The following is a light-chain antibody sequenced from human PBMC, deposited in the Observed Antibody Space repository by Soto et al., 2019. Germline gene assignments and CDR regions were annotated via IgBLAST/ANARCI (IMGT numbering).Light chain of an antibody. Sequence: EIVLTQSPGTLPLSPGERSTLSCRASQNVSSNCLAWYQQKPGQAPRLLIYDASTRATGIPPRFSGSGSGTDFTLAISGLEPEDLAVYYCQQRYNWPWTFGQGTKVDIK. CDR1: QNVSSNC. CDR3: QQRYNWPWT. V-gene: IGKV3D-20*02. J-gene: IGKJ1*01. CDR2: DAS.